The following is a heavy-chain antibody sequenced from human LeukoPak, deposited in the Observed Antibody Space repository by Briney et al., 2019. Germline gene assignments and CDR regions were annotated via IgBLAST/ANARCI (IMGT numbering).Heavy chain of an antibody. CDR2: LYSRGDT. CDR3: ARDAPQVPAAGVLAS. CDR1: GFTVSDNY. Sequence: GRFLRLSCAASGFTVSDNYMSSVRQAPGKGLDLVSVLYSRGDTYYANSVKGRFTFSRDISKNTLYLQMNGLRIEDTAMYYCARDAPQVPAAGVLASWGQGTLVIVSS. D-gene: IGHD6-13*01. J-gene: IGHJ5*02. V-gene: IGHV3-53*01.